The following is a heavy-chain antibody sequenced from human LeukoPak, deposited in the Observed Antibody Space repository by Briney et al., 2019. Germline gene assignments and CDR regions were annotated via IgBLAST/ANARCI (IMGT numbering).Heavy chain of an antibody. CDR2: IYYSGST. D-gene: IGHD6-13*01. CDR1: GGSISSYY. Sequence: PSETLSLTCTVSGGSISSYYWSWIRQPPGKGLEWIGYIYYSGSTNYNPSLKSRVTISVDTSKNQFSLKLSSVTAADTAVCYCARANVPGYSSSWYIYNWFDPWGQGTLVTVSS. J-gene: IGHJ5*02. CDR3: ARANVPGYSSSWYIYNWFDP. V-gene: IGHV4-59*01.